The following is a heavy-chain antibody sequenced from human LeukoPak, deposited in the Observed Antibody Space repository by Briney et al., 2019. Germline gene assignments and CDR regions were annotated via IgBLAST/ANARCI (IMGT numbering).Heavy chain of an antibody. CDR2: ISRSGGTT. CDR3: ARNPAGIGDY. D-gene: IGHD1-1*01. J-gene: IGHJ4*02. CDR1: GFTFSSYA. V-gene: IGHV3-23*01. Sequence: GGSLRLSCAASGFTFSSYAMSWVRQAPGKGLEWVSDISRSGGTTTYADSVKGRFTISRDNSKNTLFLQMNSLRAEDTAVYYCARNPAGIGDYLGQGTLVTVSS.